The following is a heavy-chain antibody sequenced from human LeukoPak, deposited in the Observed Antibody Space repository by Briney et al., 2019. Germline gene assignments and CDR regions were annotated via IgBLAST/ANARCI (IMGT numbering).Heavy chain of an antibody. V-gene: IGHV4-34*01. D-gene: IGHD6-13*01. CDR1: GGSFSDYH. CDR3: AKKGGGQLVNTRRWFDP. Sequence: PSETLSLTCAVYGGSFSDYHWSWIRQPPGRELEWIGEIHHSGSTNYNPFLKSRVTISVNTSKKQFALKLSSVTAADTAVYYCAKKGGGQLVNTRRWFDPWGQGTLVTVSS. J-gene: IGHJ5*02. CDR2: IHHSGST.